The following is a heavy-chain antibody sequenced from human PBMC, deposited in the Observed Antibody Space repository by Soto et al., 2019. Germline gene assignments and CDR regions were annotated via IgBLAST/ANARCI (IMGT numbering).Heavy chain of an antibody. D-gene: IGHD2-21*02. CDR3: AREIVTAGGNNYFDP. CDR1: GGTVASSHW. CDR2: VYHTADT. V-gene: IGHV4-4*02. J-gene: IGHJ5*02. Sequence: PSETLSLTCGVSGGTVASSHWWSLVRQSPGRGLEWIGNVYHTADTNFNPSLQSRVTFSVDKSNNQFSLRLTSVTAEDTAVYFCAREIVTAGGNNYFDPWGPGTLVTV.